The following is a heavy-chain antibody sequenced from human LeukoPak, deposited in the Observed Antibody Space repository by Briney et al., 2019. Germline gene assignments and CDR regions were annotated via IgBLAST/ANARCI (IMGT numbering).Heavy chain of an antibody. V-gene: IGHV5-51*01. CDR2: IYPGDLDI. D-gene: IGHD5-18*01. Sequence: GESLKISCKGSGYIFTNYWLAWVRQMPGKGLEWMGIIYPGDLDIKYSPSFEGQVTISADKSISTAYPQWSSLTASDTAMYYCTIGGNPESAVVLWGQGTLVTVSS. J-gene: IGHJ4*02. CDR3: TIGGNPESAVVL. CDR1: GYIFTNYW.